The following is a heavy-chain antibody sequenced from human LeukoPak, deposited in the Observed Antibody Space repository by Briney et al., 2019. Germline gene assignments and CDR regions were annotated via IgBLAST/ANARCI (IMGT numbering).Heavy chain of an antibody. V-gene: IGHV4-59*08. CDR2: ISYSGST. J-gene: IGHJ4*02. CDR3: ARLGRQSTGWYFDY. CDR1: GGSISSYY. Sequence: SETLSLTCTVSGGSISSYYWSWVRQPPGKELEWLGSISYSGSTNYNPSLKSRVTISLDTSNNQFSLKLTSVTDADTAMYYCARLGRQSTGWYFDYWGQGTLVTVSS. D-gene: IGHD6-19*01.